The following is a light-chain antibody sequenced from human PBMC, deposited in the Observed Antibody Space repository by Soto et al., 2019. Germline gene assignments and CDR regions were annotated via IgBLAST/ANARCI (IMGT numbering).Light chain of an antibody. CDR2: EVT. J-gene: IGLJ3*02. CDR3: CSYAGTTATWL. V-gene: IGLV2-23*02. CDR1: SSDFGTYNL. Sequence: QSALTQPASVSGSPGQSITISCTGTSSDFGTYNLVSWYQQHPGKAPKLIIYEVTQRPSGVSNRFSASKSGNTASLTISGLQAEDEADYYCCSYAGTTATWLFGGGTKLTVL.